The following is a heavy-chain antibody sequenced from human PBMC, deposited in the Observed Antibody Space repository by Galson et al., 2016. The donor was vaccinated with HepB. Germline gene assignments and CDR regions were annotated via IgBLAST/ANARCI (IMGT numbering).Heavy chain of an antibody. CDR3: ARRYIVATSGGHDAFDI. J-gene: IGHJ3*02. V-gene: IGHV4-59*08. D-gene: IGHD5-12*01. Sequence: SETLSLTCTVSGGSISSYYWSWIRQPPGKGLEWIGYIYYSRNTNYNPSLKSRVTISVDTSKNQFSLKLSSVTAADTAVYFCARRYIVATSGGHDAFDIWGQGTMVTVSS. CDR2: IYYSRNT. CDR1: GGSISSYY.